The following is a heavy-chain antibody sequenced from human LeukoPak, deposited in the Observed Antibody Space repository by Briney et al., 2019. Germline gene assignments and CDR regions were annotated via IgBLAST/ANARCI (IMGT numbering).Heavy chain of an antibody. Sequence: ASVKVSCKTSGYTFTSYGLTWGRQAPGQGLEWVGWVSPYSGNTNYAQKLQGRGTMTTDTSTSTAYMELRSLRSDDTAVYYCARIIAVAGNNWFDPWGQRTLVTVSS. CDR3: ARIIAVAGNNWFDP. V-gene: IGHV1-18*01. CDR1: GYTFTSYG. CDR2: VSPYSGNT. J-gene: IGHJ5*02. D-gene: IGHD6-19*01.